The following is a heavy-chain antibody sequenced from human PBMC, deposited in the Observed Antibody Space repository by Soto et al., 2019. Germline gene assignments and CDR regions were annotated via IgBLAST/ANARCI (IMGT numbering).Heavy chain of an antibody. CDR1: GGSISSGDYY. Sequence: SETLSLTCTVSGGSISSGDYYWGWIRQPPGKGLEWIGYIYDSGSTYYNPSLKSRVTISVDTSKNQFSLKLSAVTAADTAVYYCARGDYYEIFDYWGQGTLVTVSS. J-gene: IGHJ4*02. CDR2: IYDSGST. V-gene: IGHV4-30-4*01. D-gene: IGHD3-22*01. CDR3: ARGDYYEIFDY.